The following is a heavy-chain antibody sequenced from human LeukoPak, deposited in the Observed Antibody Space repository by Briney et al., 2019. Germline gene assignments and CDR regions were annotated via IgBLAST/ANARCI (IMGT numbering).Heavy chain of an antibody. CDR3: ARDSYSSGSGSFDY. Sequence: PGGSLRLSCAASGFVFSNYNMNWVRQSPGKGLEWVSHISSTSGTIYYADSVKGRFTISRDNAKNSLYLQMNSLRAEDTAVYYCARDSYSSGSGSFDYWGLGTLVTVSS. V-gene: IGHV3-48*01. CDR2: ISSTSGTI. CDR1: GFVFSNYN. D-gene: IGHD6-19*01. J-gene: IGHJ4*02.